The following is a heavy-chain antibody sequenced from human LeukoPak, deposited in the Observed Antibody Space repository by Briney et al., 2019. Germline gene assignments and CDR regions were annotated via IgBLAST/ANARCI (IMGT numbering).Heavy chain of an antibody. CDR3: ARVVYYDSSGPDAFDI. CDR1: GINVGSNY. CDR2: MYSEGGT. J-gene: IGHJ3*02. D-gene: IGHD3-22*01. V-gene: IGHV3-66*01. Sequence: GGSLRLSCAASGINVGSNYMNWVRQAPGRGLEWVSVMYSEGGTNYADSVKGRFTISRDYLKNTLYLQMNSLRAEDTAVYYCARVVYYDSSGPDAFDIWGQGTMVTVSS.